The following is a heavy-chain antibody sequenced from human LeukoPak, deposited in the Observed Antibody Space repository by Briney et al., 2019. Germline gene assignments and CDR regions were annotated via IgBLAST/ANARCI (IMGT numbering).Heavy chain of an antibody. D-gene: IGHD6-19*01. CDR1: GFTFSSYA. CDR2: ISGSGGCT. J-gene: IGHJ5*02. Sequence: GGSLRLSCAASGFTFSSYAMSWVRQAPGKGLEWVSAISGSGGCTYYADSVKGRFTISRDNSKNTLYLQMNSLRAEDTAVYYCAKDIGSAAVAGTPTGWFDPWGQGTLVTVSS. V-gene: IGHV3-23*01. CDR3: AKDIGSAAVAGTPTGWFDP.